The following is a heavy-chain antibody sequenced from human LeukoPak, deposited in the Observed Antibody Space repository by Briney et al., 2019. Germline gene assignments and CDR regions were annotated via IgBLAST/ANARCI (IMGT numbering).Heavy chain of an antibody. CDR1: GFTFSSYA. V-gene: IGHV3-64D*06. D-gene: IGHD3-9*01. CDR3: VKDPRYYDILTGYPYYFDY. J-gene: IGHJ4*02. Sequence: QPGRSLRLSCSASGFTFSSYAMHWVRQAPGKGLEYVSAISSNGGSTYYADSVKGRFTISRDNSKNTLYLQMSSLRAEDTAVYYCVKDPRYYDILTGYPYYFDYWGQGTLVTVSS. CDR2: ISSNGGST.